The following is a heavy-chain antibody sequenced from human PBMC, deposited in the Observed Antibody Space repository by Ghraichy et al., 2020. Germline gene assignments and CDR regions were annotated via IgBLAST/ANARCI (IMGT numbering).Heavy chain of an antibody. CDR3: ARESVLRFLEWLSNDAFDI. Sequence: GGSLRLSCAASGFTFSDYYMSWIRQAPGKGLEWVSYISSSGSTIYYADSVKGRFTISRDNAKNSLYLQMNSLRAEDTAVYYCARESVLRFLEWLSNDAFDIWGQGTMVTVSS. CDR2: ISSSGSTI. J-gene: IGHJ3*02. V-gene: IGHV3-11*01. D-gene: IGHD3-3*01. CDR1: GFTFSDYY.